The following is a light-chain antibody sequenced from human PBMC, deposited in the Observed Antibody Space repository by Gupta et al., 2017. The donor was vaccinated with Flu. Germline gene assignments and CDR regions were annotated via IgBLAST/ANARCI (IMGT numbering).Light chain of an antibody. CDR1: SSSLASNY. CDR2: EDD. CDR3: QSFDNNNWV. Sequence: FLLPLPHSVSESTGKTVTSARTRCSSSLASNYVQWYLQRPGGFPSALIYEDDQRPSGVPDRVSGSINSSSTAASLTISGLKTEDDADYYCQSFDNNNWVFGGGTKLTVL. J-gene: IGLJ3*02. V-gene: IGLV6-57*01.